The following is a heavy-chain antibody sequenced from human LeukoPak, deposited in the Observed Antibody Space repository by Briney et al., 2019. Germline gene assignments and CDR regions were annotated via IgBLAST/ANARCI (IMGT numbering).Heavy chain of an antibody. D-gene: IGHD3-10*01. J-gene: IGHJ4*02. CDR2: IRYDGSNK. V-gene: IGHV3-30*02. CDR3: AKEPKYYGSGSYYNMEFDY. CDR1: GFTFSSYG. Sequence: PGGSLRLSCAASGFTFSSYGMHWVRQAPGKGLEWVAFIRYDGSNKYYADSVKGRFTISRDNSKNTLYLQMNSLRAEDTAVYYCAKEPKYYGSGSYYNMEFDYWGQGTLVTVSS.